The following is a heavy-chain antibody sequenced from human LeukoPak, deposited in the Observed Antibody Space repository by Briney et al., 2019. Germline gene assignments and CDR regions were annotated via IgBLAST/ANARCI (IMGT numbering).Heavy chain of an antibody. CDR3: ARLKEGTPGRAKITAPRGWAAAGRPTYYFDY. V-gene: IGHV4-34*01. D-gene: IGHD6-13*01. J-gene: IGHJ4*02. CDR1: GGSFSGYY. Sequence: SETLSLTCAVYGGSFSGYYWSWIRQPPGKGLEWIGEINHSGSTNYNPSLKSRVTISVDTSKNQFSLKLSSVTAADTAVYYCARLKEGTPGRAKITAPRGWAAAGRPTYYFDYWGQGTLVTVSS. CDR2: INHSGST.